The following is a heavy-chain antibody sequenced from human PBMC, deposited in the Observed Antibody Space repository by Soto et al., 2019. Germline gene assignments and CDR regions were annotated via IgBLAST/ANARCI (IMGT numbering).Heavy chain of an antibody. CDR1: GFTFDDYA. CDR3: AKDISDYCGSGGHAFDI. V-gene: IGHV3-9*01. D-gene: IGHD3-10*01. J-gene: IGHJ3*02. Sequence: PGGSLRLSCAASGFTFDDYAMHWVRQAPGKGLEWVSGISWNSGSIGYADSVKGRFTISRDNAKNSLYLQMNSLRAEDTALYYCAKDISDYCGSGGHAFDIWDQGTMVTVPS. CDR2: ISWNSGSI.